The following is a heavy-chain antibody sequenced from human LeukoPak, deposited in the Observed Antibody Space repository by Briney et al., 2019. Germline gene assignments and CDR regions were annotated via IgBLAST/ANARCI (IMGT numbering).Heavy chain of an antibody. CDR1: GSTVSSNY. Sequence: PGGSLRLSCAASGSTVSSNYMNWVRQAPGKGLEWVSVLYSGGSTYYADSVKGRFTISRDNSKNTLYLQMDSLRVEDTAVYYCARDDSSGYYRFRFWGQGTLVTVSS. J-gene: IGHJ4*02. CDR2: LYSGGST. V-gene: IGHV3-53*01. CDR3: ARDDSSGYYRFRF. D-gene: IGHD3-22*01.